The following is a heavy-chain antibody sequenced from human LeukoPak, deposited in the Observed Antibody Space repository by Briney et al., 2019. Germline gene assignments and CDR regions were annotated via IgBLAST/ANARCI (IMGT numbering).Heavy chain of an antibody. CDR3: ARSGYCSGGSCYSNYYYGMDV. V-gene: IGHV1-69*13. CDR1: GGTFISYA. D-gene: IGHD2-15*01. J-gene: IGHJ6*04. CDR2: IIPIFGTA. Sequence: SVKVSCKASGGTFISYAISWVRQAPGQGLEWMGGIIPIFGTANYAQKSQGRVTITADESTSTAYMELSSLRSEDTAVYYCARSGYCSGGSCYSNYYYGMDVWGKGTTVTVSS.